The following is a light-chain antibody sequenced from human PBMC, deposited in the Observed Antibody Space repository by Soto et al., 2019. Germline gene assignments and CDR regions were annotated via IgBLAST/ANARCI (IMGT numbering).Light chain of an antibody. V-gene: IGKV1-17*01. J-gene: IGKJ1*01. CDR3: LQHNSYPRT. Sequence: DIQMTQSPSSLSASVGDRVTITCRASQAIRTDVGWCQQKPGKAPKRLIYAASSLQRGVPSRFSGSGSGTEFTLTISSLQPEDSATYYCLQHNSYPRTFGQGTKVEI. CDR2: AAS. CDR1: QAIRTD.